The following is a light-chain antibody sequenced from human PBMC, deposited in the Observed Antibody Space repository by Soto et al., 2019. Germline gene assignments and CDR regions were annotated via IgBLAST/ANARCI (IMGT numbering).Light chain of an antibody. V-gene: IGKV3-20*01. J-gene: IGKJ1*01. CDR2: GAS. Sequence: EIVLTQSPGTLSLSPGERATLSCRASQTLTSSYLAWYQQKPGQAPRLLIYGASRRATGIPDRFSGFGSGTDFTLTISRLESEDFAVYYCQYYNTSPAWTFGQGTRDEIK. CDR3: QYYNTSPAWT. CDR1: QTLTSSY.